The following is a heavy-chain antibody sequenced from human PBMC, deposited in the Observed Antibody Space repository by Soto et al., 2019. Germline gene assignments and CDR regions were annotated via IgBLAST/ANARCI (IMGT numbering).Heavy chain of an antibody. J-gene: IGHJ6*02. CDR3: ARGSTSASAKNYYYGMDV. CDR1: GGTFSSYA. V-gene: IGHV1-69*01. Sequence: QVQLVQSGAEVKKPGSSVKVSCKASGGTFSSYAISWVRQAPGQGLEWMGGIIPIFGTANYAQKFQGRVTITADESTSTAYIELSSLRSEDTAVYYCARGSTSASAKNYYYGMDVWGQGTTVTVSS. CDR2: IIPIFGTA. D-gene: IGHD2-2*01.